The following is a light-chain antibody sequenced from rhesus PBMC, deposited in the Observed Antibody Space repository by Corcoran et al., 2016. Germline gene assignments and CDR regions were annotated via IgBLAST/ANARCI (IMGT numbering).Light chain of an antibody. J-gene: IGKJ2*01. V-gene: IGKV1-22*01. CDR1: QSISSW. CDR3: QQYSSSPYS. CDR2: KAY. Sequence: DIQMTQSPSSLSASVGDTVTITCRASQSISSWLAWYQQKPGKAPKLQIYKAYNLQIGVPSRFSGSGSGTDFTLTISSLPSEDFATYYCQQYSSSPYSFGQGTKVEIK.